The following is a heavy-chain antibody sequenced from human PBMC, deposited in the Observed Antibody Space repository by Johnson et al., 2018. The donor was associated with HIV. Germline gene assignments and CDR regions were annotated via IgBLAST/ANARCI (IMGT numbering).Heavy chain of an antibody. CDR1: GFTFSSYA. D-gene: IGHD3-10*01. J-gene: IGHJ3*02. CDR3: SKSTQANILRESGPYGAFDI. V-gene: IGHV3-30*18. CDR2: ISYDGSNK. Sequence: QVQLVEFGGGVVQPGRSLRLSCAASGFTFSSYAMHWVRQAPGKGLEWVAVISYDGSNKYYTDSVKGRFTVSRDNSKNTLYVQMNSLRAEDTAVYYCSKSTQANILRESGPYGAFDIWGQGTMVTVSS.